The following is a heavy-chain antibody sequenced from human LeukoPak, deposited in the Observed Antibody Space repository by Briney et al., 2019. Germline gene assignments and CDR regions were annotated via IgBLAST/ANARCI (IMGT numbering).Heavy chain of an antibody. CDR1: GGSLSSYY. Sequence: PSEGLSLTCTVSGGSLSSYYWSWIRQPPGKGLEWIGYIYHSGSTSYNPSLMSRVTISVDTSRNQFSLKLRSVTAEGTAVYYWARGRQQLAQRGYHYYGMEVWAKPARSPSP. V-gene: IGHV4-59*01. CDR3: ARGRQQLAQRGYHYYGMEV. J-gene: IGHJ6*02. D-gene: IGHD6-13*01. CDR2: IYHSGST.